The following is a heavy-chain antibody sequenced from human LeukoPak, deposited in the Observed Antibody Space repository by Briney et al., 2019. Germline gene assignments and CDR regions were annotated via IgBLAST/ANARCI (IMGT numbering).Heavy chain of an antibody. CDR1: GGSISSGGYY. V-gene: IGHV4-31*03. CDR3: ARGFLEDYFSPPAFDY. CDR2: IYYSGST. J-gene: IGHJ4*02. Sequence: SSETLSLTCTVSGGSISSGGYYWSWIRQHPGKGLEWIGYIYYSGSTYYNPSLKSRVTISVDTSKNQFSLKLSSVTAADTAVYYCARGFLEDYFSPPAFDYWGQGTLVTVSS. D-gene: IGHD2/OR15-2a*01.